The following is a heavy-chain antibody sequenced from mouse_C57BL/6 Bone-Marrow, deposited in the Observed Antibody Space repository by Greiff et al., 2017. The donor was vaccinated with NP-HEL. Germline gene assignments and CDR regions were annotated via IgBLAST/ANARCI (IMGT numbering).Heavy chain of an antibody. V-gene: IGHV1-81*01. Sequence: QVQLQQSGAELARPGASVKLSCKASGYTFTSYGISWLKQRTGQGLEWIGEIFPRGGNTYYNEKFKGKATLTADKSSSTAYMELRSLTSEDSAVYFCAFYYYGSSPLYAMGYWGQGTSVTVSS. J-gene: IGHJ4*01. D-gene: IGHD1-1*01. CDR2: IFPRGGNT. CDR1: GYTFTSYG. CDR3: AFYYYGSSPLYAMGY.